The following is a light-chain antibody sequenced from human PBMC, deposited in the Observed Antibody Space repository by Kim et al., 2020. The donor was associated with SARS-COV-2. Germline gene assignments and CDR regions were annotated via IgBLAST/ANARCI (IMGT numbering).Light chain of an antibody. J-gene: IGLJ1*01. V-gene: IGLV3-1*01. CDR2: QDN. CDR3: QAWDSTYV. Sequence: SYELTQPPSVSVSPGQTASITCSGDKLGGKYASWYQQRPGQSPVLVIYQDNKRPSGIPERFSGSNSGNTATLTITGTQSMDEADYYCQAWDSTYVFGTGTKVTVL. CDR1: KLGGKY.